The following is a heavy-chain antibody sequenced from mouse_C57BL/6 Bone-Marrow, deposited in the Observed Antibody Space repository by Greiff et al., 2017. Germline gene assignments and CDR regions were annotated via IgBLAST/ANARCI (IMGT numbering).Heavy chain of an antibody. J-gene: IGHJ3*01. CDR3: ARWDSSGPSPAY. Sequence: QVQLQQSGAELVKPGASVKMSCKASGYTFTSYWITWVKQRPGQGLEWIGDIYPGSGSTNYNEKFKSKATLTVDTSSSTAYMQLSSLTSEDSAVYYCARWDSSGPSPAYWGQGTLVTVSA. D-gene: IGHD3-2*02. V-gene: IGHV1-55*01. CDR1: GYTFTSYW. CDR2: IYPGSGST.